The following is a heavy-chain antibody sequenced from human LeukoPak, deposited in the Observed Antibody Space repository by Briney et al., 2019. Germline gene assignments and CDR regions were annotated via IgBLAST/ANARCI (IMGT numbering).Heavy chain of an antibody. Sequence: ASVKVSCKASGYTFTGYYMHWVRQAPGQGLEWMGWINPDSGGTNYAQKFRGRVTMTRDTSISTAYMELSRLRSDDTAVYYCARSWRFCSGDSCYPIDYWGQGTLVTVSS. D-gene: IGHD2-15*01. CDR3: ARSWRFCSGDSCYPIDY. V-gene: IGHV1-2*02. CDR1: GYTFTGYY. CDR2: INPDSGGT. J-gene: IGHJ4*02.